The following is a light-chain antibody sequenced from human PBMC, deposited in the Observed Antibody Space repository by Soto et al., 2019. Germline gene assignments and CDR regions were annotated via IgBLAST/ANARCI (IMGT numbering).Light chain of an antibody. J-gene: IGKJ2*01. CDR2: GAS. CDR1: QSVSSSY. Sequence: EIVLTQSPGTLSLSPGERATLSCRASQSVSSSYLAWYQQKPGQAPRLLMYGASSRATGIPDRFSGGGSATDFTLTISRLEPEDFAVYYYQQYGSSPYTFGQGTKLEIK. CDR3: QQYGSSPYT. V-gene: IGKV3-20*01.